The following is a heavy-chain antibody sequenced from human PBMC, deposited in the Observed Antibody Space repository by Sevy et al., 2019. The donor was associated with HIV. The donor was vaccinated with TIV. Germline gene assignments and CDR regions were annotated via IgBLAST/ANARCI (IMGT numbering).Heavy chain of an antibody. J-gene: IGHJ6*02. CDR2: IYYSGST. CDR1: GGSISSSSYY. CDR3: ARRAATGTYYYYGMDV. V-gene: IGHV4-39*01. D-gene: IGHD6-13*01. Sequence: SETLSLTCTVSGGSISSSSYYWGWIRQPPGKGLEWIGSIYYSGSTYYNPSLKSRVTISVDTSKNQFSLKLSSVTAADTAVYYGARRAATGTYYYYGMDVWGQGTTVTVSS.